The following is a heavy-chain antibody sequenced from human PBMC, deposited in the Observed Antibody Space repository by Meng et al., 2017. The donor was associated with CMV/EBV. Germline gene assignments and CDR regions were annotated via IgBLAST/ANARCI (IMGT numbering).Heavy chain of an antibody. Sequence: GESLKISCAASGFTFSSYEMNWVRQAPGKGLEWVSYISSSGSTIDYADSVTGRFTISRDNAKNSLYLQMNSLRAEDTAVYYCARVTVFYYYGMDVWGQGTTVTVSS. D-gene: IGHD4-17*01. J-gene: IGHJ6*02. CDR2: ISSSGSTI. CDR1: GFTFSSYE. CDR3: ARVTVFYYYGMDV. V-gene: IGHV3-48*03.